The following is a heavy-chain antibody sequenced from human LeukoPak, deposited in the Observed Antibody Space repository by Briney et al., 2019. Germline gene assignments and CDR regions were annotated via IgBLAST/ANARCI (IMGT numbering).Heavy chain of an antibody. V-gene: IGHV1-18*01. D-gene: IGHD3-22*01. CDR1: GYTFTSYG. CDR2: TSAYNGNT. J-gene: IGHJ3*02. CDR3: ARDLLPDYYDSSGDAFDI. Sequence: ASVKVSCKASGYTFTSYGISWVRQAPGQGLEWMGWTSAYNGNTNYAQKLQGRVTMTTDTSTSTAYMELRSLRSDDTAVYYCARDLLPDYYDSSGDAFDIWGQGTMVTVSS.